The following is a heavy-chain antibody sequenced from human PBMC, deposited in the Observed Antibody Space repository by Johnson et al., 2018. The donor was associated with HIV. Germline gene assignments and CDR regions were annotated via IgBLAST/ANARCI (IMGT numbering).Heavy chain of an antibody. Sequence: MQLVESGGGLVQPGESLRLSCTPSGFTFSSHPMHWVRQAPGRGLEHVATIASLGDNSYYADSVKGRFTISRDNFKNMLYLQMGSLRPDDMGVYYCVRRRYAFDIWGQGTMVTVSS. J-gene: IGHJ3*02. CDR3: VRRRYAFDI. CDR1: GFTFSSHP. D-gene: IGHD4-17*01. CDR2: IASLGDNS. V-gene: IGHV3-64D*06.